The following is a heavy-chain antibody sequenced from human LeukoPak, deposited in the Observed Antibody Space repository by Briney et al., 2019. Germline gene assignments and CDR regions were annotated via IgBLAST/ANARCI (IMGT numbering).Heavy chain of an antibody. CDR2: IAPDGSGP. J-gene: IGHJ4*02. CDR3: ARDFSWRQFDY. Sequence: GGSLRLSCETSGFTAGFTFSTSYMTWVRQAPGMGLERVAEIAPDGSGPVYVDSVKGRFTISRDNAKNSLYLQMNSLRVEETAVYYCARDFSWRQFDYWGLGTLVTVSS. CDR1: GFTAGFTFSTSY. V-gene: IGHV3-7*01.